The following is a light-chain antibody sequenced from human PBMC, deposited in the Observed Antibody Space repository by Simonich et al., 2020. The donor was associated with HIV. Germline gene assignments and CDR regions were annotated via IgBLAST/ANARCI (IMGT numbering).Light chain of an antibody. CDR2: DVS. V-gene: IGLV2-11*01. CDR3: CSYAGSYTFVV. J-gene: IGLJ2*01. Sequence: QSALTQPASVSGSPGQSITISCTGTSSDVGGYNYVSWYQQHPGKAPKLMVYDVSKRPSGVSDLFSGSKSGNTASLTISGLQAEDEADYYCCSYAGSYTFVVFGGGTKLTVL. CDR1: SSDVGGYNY.